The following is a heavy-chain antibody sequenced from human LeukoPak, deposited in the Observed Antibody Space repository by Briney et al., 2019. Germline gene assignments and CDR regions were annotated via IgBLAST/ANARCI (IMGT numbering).Heavy chain of an antibody. V-gene: IGHV5-51*01. D-gene: IGHD5-24*01. Sequence: GESLRISCKASGYSFTNYWIAWVRQMPGKGLEWMGIINPGDSDTRYSPTFQGQVIISADKSISTAYLQWSSLKDSDTAIYFCAQRQGEGYIIHYWGQGTLVTVSS. CDR3: AQRQGEGYIIHY. CDR2: INPGDSDT. CDR1: GYSFTNYW. J-gene: IGHJ4*02.